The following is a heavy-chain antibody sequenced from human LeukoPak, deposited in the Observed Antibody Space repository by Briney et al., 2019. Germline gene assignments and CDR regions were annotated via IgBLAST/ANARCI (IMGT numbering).Heavy chain of an antibody. D-gene: IGHD5-24*01. CDR3: ASDVAYKFDY. V-gene: IGHV3-74*01. Sequence: GGSLRLSCAASGFPFSRDAMHWVRHSPGKGLVWLSRISPDGSTTNYADSVKGRFTISRDNAKNTLYLQMNSLTDEDTAVYYCASDVAYKFDYWGQGTLVTFSS. J-gene: IGHJ4*02. CDR1: GFPFSRDA. CDR2: ISPDGSTT.